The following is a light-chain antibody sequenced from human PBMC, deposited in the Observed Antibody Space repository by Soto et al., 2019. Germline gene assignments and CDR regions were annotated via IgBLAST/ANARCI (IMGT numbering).Light chain of an antibody. CDR2: GAS. J-gene: IGKJ5*01. CDR3: QQYDSVFT. CDR1: QGISNY. Sequence: DIHMTQSPSAMSASVGARVTISGQASQGISNYLNWYQQKPGKAPKLLIYGASNLETGVPSRFSGSGSGTDFTFTISSLQAEDIATYICQQYDSVFTFGQGTRLE. V-gene: IGKV1-33*01.